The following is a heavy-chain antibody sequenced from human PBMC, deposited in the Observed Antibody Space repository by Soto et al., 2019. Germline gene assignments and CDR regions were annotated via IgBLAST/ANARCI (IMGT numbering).Heavy chain of an antibody. J-gene: IGHJ1*01. D-gene: IGHD1-26*01. CDR2: IRSKANSYAT. CDR3: ARDPTWELSLDFQH. Sequence: EVQLVESGGGLVQPGGSLKLSCAASGFTFSGSAMHRVRQASGKGLEWVGRIRSKANSYATAYAASVKGRFTISRDDSKNTAYLQMNSLKTEDTAVYYCARDPTWELSLDFQHWGQGTLVTVSS. CDR1: GFTFSGSA. V-gene: IGHV3-73*02.